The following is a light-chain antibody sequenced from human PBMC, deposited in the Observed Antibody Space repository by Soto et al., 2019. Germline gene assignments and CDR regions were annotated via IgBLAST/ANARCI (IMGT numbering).Light chain of an antibody. CDR3: QQSYNTPQT. CDR1: QTISSW. V-gene: IGKV1-39*01. CDR2: AAS. J-gene: IGKJ1*01. Sequence: DIQMTQTPSTLSASVGDRVTITCRASQTISSWLAWYQQRPGKAPKLLIYAASTLQSGVPSRFSGSGSGTDYTLTISSLQPEDFATYYCQQSYNTPQTFGQGGKVDI.